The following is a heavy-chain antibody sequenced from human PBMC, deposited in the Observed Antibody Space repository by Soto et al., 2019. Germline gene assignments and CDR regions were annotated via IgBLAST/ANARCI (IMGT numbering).Heavy chain of an antibody. CDR1: GYSFTSYF. V-gene: IGHV5-51*01. Sequence: GESLNISCEGSGYSFTSYFIGWVRQMPGKGLEWMGIIYPGDSDTRYSPSFQGQVTISADKSISTAYLQWSSLKASDTAMYYCARLIMITFGGVIDAFDIWGQGTMVTVSS. CDR3: ARLIMITFGGVIDAFDI. J-gene: IGHJ3*02. CDR2: IYPGDSDT. D-gene: IGHD3-16*02.